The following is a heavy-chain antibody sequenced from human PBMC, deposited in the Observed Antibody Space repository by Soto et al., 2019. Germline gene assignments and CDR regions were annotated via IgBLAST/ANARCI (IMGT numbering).Heavy chain of an antibody. V-gene: IGHV4-34*01. CDR1: GGSFSGYY. CDR3: ARGRGAENTFYYYFGMDV. CDR2: INHSGRT. D-gene: IGHD3-16*01. J-gene: IGHJ6*02. Sequence: QVQLQQWGAGLLKPSATLSLSCAVYGGSFSGYYWSWIRQPPGKGLEWIGQINHSGRTNYKPSLKSRVTVSVDTSKKQCSLNLSSVTAADTAVYYCARGRGAENTFYYYFGMDVWGQGTTVTDSS.